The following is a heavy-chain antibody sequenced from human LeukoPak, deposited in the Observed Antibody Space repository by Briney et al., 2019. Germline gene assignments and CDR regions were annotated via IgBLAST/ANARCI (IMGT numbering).Heavy chain of an antibody. Sequence: PGGSLRLSCAASGFTFSSYWMHWVRQAPGKGLVWVSRINSDGSSTSYADSVKGRFTISRDNAKNTLYLQMNSLRAEDTAVYYCAKGPYSSSSRYYFDYWGQGTLVTVSS. CDR1: GFTFSSYW. V-gene: IGHV3-74*01. J-gene: IGHJ4*02. CDR2: INSDGSST. D-gene: IGHD6-6*01. CDR3: AKGPYSSSSRYYFDY.